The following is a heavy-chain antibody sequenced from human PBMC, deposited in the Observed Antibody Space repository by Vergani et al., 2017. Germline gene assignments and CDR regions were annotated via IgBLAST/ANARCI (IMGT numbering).Heavy chain of an antibody. CDR1: GGSFSGYY. D-gene: IGHD4-23*01. V-gene: IGHV4-34*01. CDR3: ARGRRNSGSFDY. J-gene: IGHJ4*02. Sequence: QVQIQQWGAGLLKPSETLSLTCAVYGGSFSGYYWSWIRQPPGKGLEWIGEINHSGSTNYNPSLKSRVTISVDTSKNQFSLKLSSVTAADTAVYYCARGRRNSGSFDYWGQGTLVTVSS. CDR2: INHSGST.